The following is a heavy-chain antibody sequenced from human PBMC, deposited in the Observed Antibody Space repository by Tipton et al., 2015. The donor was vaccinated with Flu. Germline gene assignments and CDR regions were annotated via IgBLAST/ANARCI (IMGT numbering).Heavy chain of an antibody. CDR1: GFTFGSYG. D-gene: IGHD1-26*01. CDR3: AREGPSGSYYSFDY. CDR2: LWYDGTYK. J-gene: IGHJ4*02. Sequence: SGFTFGSYGMHWVRQAPGKGLEWVAGLWYDGTYKYHADSVKGRFTVSRDNSKNTLYLQMNSLRAEDTAVYHCAREGPSGSYYSFDYGGRGTLVTVSS. V-gene: IGHV3-33*01.